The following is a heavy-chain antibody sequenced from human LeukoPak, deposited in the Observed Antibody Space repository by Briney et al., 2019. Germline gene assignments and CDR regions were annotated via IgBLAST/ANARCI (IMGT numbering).Heavy chain of an antibody. J-gene: IGHJ5*02. Sequence: PGGSLRLSCAASGFTFSSYAMHWVRQAPGKGLEWVAVISYDRSNKYYADSVKGRFTISRDNSKNTLYLQMNSLRAEDTAVYYCARDRVVVVPAAMWFDPWGQGTLVTVSS. D-gene: IGHD2-2*01. CDR1: GFTFSSYA. CDR2: ISYDRSNK. V-gene: IGHV3-30*01. CDR3: ARDRVVVVPAAMWFDP.